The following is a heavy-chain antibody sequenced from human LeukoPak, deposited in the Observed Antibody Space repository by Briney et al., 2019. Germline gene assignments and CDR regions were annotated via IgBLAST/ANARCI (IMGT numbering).Heavy chain of an antibody. CDR2: MYTGGAT. J-gene: IGHJ6*01. V-gene: IGHV3-53*01. CDR1: ALTLIGCY. Sequence: GGSLRLSCVASALTLIGCYMSWLRQAPGKGLEWVSLMYTGGATYYADSVKGRFTITRDNSKNTLYLQMNRLRAEDRAFYYCASRFWWG. CDR3: ASRFW. D-gene: IGHD3-3*01.